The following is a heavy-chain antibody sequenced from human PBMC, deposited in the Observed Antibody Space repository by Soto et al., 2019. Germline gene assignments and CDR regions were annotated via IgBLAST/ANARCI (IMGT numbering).Heavy chain of an antibody. Sequence: SETLSLTCTVSGGSISSYYWSWVRQPPGKGLEWIGYIYYSGSTNYNPSLKSRVTISVDTSKNQFSLKLSSVTAADTAVYYCARGGLELLWDVWGQGTTVPVSS. CDR2: IYYSGST. D-gene: IGHD1-7*01. CDR3: ARGGLELLWDV. V-gene: IGHV4-59*01. CDR1: GGSISSYY. J-gene: IGHJ6*02.